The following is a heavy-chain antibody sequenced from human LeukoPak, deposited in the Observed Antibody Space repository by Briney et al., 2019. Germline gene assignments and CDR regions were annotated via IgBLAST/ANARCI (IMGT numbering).Heavy chain of an antibody. V-gene: IGHV1-8*01. D-gene: IGHD5-18*01. J-gene: IGHJ5*02. CDR1: GYTFTSYD. Sequence: GASVKVSCKASGYTFTSYDINWVRQATGQGLEWMGWMNPNSGNTGYAQKFQGRVTMTRNTPISTAYMELSSLRSEDTAVYYCARDTAMDNWFDPWGQGTLVTVSS. CDR2: MNPNSGNT. CDR3: ARDTAMDNWFDP.